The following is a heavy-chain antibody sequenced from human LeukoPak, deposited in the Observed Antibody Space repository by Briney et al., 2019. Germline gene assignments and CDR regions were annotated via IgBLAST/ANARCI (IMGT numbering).Heavy chain of an antibody. CDR3: AFTIGSYYYGSGSYSNWFDP. D-gene: IGHD3-10*01. J-gene: IGHJ5*02. Sequence: GASVKVSCKASAYTFTGYYMHWVRRAPGQGLEWMGWIYPNSGGTNYAQKFQGRVTMTRDTSISTAYMELSRLRSDDTAVYYCAFTIGSYYYGSGSYSNWFDPWGQGTLVTVSS. CDR2: IYPNSGGT. V-gene: IGHV1-2*02. CDR1: AYTFTGYY.